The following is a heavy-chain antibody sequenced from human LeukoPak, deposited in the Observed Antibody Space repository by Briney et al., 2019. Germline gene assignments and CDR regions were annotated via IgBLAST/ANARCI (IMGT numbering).Heavy chain of an antibody. Sequence: PGGSLRLSCAASGSTFSSYAMSWVRQAPGKGLEWVSAISGSGGSTYYADSVKGRFTISRDNSKNTLYLQMNSLRAEDTAVYYCAKNPAIRVEPHYYYYYMDVWGKGTTVTVSS. D-gene: IGHD1-1*01. CDR1: GSTFSSYA. J-gene: IGHJ6*03. CDR3: AKNPAIRVEPHYYYYYMDV. CDR2: ISGSGGST. V-gene: IGHV3-23*01.